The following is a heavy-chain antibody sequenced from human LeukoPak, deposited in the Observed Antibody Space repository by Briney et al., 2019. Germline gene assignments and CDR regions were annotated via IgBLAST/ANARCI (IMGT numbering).Heavy chain of an antibody. J-gene: IGHJ4*02. D-gene: IGHD4-17*01. CDR3: ARDYEGPLDY. V-gene: IGHV3-21*01. CDR2: ISSSGSYI. CDR1: GFTFSSYS. Sequence: NSGGSLRLPCAASGFTFSSYSMNWVRQAPGKGLEWVSSISSSGSYIDNSDSVKGRFIISRVNAWNSLFLQMNSLRAEDTAVYYCARDYEGPLDYWGQGTLVTVSS.